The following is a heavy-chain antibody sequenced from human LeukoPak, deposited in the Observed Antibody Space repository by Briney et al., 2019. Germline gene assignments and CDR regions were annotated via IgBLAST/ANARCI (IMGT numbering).Heavy chain of an antibody. V-gene: IGHV3-53*01. Sequence: PGGSLRLSCAASGFTVSTNYMNWVRQAPGKGLEWVSVIYSGGFTYYADSVKGRFTISRDNSRNTLYLQMNSLRVEDTAIYYCAKDARRSSGWYFSDHWGQGTLVTVSS. CDR2: IYSGGFT. CDR1: GFTVSTNY. CDR3: AKDARRSSGWYFSDH. D-gene: IGHD6-19*01. J-gene: IGHJ4*02.